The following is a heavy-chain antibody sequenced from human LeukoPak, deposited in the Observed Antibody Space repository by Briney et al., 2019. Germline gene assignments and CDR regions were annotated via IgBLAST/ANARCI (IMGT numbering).Heavy chain of an antibody. CDR1: VFTFSSYG. V-gene: IGHV3-23*01. Sequence: GGTLRLSCADSVFTFSSYGMNCVRHAPGRGLEWVSDISGDAGRTYYADSVKGRFTIYRDNSKNTLYLQMNSLGAEDTAVYYCVQDWAWGAFAYWGQGTLVTVSS. CDR2: ISGDAGRT. D-gene: IGHD7-27*01. CDR3: VQDWAWGAFAY. J-gene: IGHJ4*02.